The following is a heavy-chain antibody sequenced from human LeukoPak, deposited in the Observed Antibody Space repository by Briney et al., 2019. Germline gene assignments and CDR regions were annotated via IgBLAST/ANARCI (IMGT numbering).Heavy chain of an antibody. V-gene: IGHV3-30-3*01. CDR3: ARAGSGWFSIEY. J-gene: IGHJ4*02. CDR2: ISYDGSNK. D-gene: IGHD6-19*01. CDR1: EFTFSNYA. Sequence: PGGSLRLSCAASEFTFSNYAMYWVRQAPGKGLEWVAVISYDGSNKYYAVSVKGRFTISRDNSKNTLYLQMSSLRGEDTAVYYCARAGSGWFSIEYWGQGTLVTVSS.